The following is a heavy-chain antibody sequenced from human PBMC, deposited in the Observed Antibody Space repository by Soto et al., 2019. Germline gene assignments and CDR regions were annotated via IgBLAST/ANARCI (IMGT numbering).Heavy chain of an antibody. V-gene: IGHV3-21*01. CDR3: ARVPGYCTNGVCSAVDY. Sequence: GGSLRLSCAASGFTFSSYSMNWVRQAPGKGLEWVSSISSSSYIYYADSVKGRFTISRDNAKNSLYLQMNSLRAEDTAVYYCARVPGYCTNGVCSAVDYWGQGTLVTVSS. CDR2: ISSSSYI. D-gene: IGHD2-8*01. CDR1: GFTFSSYS. J-gene: IGHJ4*02.